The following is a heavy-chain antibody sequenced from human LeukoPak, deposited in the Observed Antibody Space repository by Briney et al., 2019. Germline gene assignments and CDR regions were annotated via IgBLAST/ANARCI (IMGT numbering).Heavy chain of an antibody. Sequence: SGTLSLTCAVSGGSISSSNWWSWVHQPPGKGLEWIGEIYHSGSTNYNPSLKSRVTISVDKSKNQLSLKLSSVTAADTAVYYCTRLFSGYDIGWYFDLWGRGTLVTVSS. V-gene: IGHV4-4*02. J-gene: IGHJ2*01. CDR1: GGSISSSNW. CDR2: IYHSGST. D-gene: IGHD5-12*01. CDR3: TRLFSGYDIGWYFDL.